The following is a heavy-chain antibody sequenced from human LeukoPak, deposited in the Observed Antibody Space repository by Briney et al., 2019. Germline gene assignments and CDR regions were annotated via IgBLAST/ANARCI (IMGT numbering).Heavy chain of an antibody. Sequence: ASVKVSCKASGYTFTGYYMHWVRQAPGQGLEWVGWNNPNSGGTNYAQKFQGWVTMTRDTSISTAYMELRRLRSDDTAVYYCARTYYYDSSGANDAFDIWGQGTMVTVSS. CDR1: GYTFTGYY. V-gene: IGHV1-2*04. D-gene: IGHD3-22*01. CDR3: ARTYYYDSSGANDAFDI. J-gene: IGHJ3*02. CDR2: NNPNSGGT.